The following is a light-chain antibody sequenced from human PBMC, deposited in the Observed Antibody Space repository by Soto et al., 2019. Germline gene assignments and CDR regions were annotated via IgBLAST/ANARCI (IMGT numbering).Light chain of an antibody. CDR2: AAS. CDR3: QHFDNLFT. J-gene: IGKJ3*01. Sequence: DIQMTQSPSSLSASVGDRVTITCQASQDISNHLNWFQRKLGKAPKLLIYAASNLETGVPSRFSGRGSGTDFTFTISSLQPEDTAKCDCQHFDNLFTFGPGTKVDIK. CDR1: QDISNH. V-gene: IGKV1-33*01.